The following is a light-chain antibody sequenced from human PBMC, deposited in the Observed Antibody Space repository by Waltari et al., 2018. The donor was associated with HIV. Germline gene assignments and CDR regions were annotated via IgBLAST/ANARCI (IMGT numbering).Light chain of an antibody. CDR3: QQYKSYPLT. V-gene: IGKV1-16*02. Sequence: DNQMTQSPSSLSASVGYRVTITYRPRQAIVNYVVWFQQKPGEAPKSLIYAASSLQRGVPSKFRGSGSGTDFTLTIDTLHSEDSATYYCQQYKSYPLTFGQGTRLEIK. J-gene: IGKJ5*01. CDR1: QAIVNY. CDR2: AAS.